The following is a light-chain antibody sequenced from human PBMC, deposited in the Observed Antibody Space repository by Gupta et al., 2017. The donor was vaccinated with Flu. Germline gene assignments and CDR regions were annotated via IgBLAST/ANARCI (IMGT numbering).Light chain of an antibody. CDR1: GSDVGGHDS. Sequence: STTTSSASTGSDVGGHDSVSWYQQHPGKAPKLMIYEVTNRPAGVSIRFSGSKTCNTAALTISGLQAEDEADYYCTSDKTITVLFGGGTKLTVL. CDR3: TSDKTITVL. J-gene: IGLJ2*01. V-gene: IGLV2-14*01. CDR2: EVT.